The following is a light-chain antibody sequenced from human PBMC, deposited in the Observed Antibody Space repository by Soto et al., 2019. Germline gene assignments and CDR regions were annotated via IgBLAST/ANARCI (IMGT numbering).Light chain of an antibody. CDR3: QQHGSSPPWT. V-gene: IGKV3-20*01. Sequence: EIAMTHSPATLSLSPGEGHSHSCLDSQSVSSSYLAWYQQKPGQAPTLLIYGASSRATGIPDRFSGSVSGTGFTLTISRLEPEDFAVYYCQQHGSSPPWTFGQGTKVDI. J-gene: IGKJ1*01. CDR2: GAS. CDR1: QSVSSSY.